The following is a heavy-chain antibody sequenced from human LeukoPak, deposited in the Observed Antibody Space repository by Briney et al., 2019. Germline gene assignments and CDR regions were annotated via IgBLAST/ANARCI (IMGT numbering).Heavy chain of an antibody. V-gene: IGHV3-30*02. J-gene: IGHJ4*02. CDR3: AKVGGWELREALDY. D-gene: IGHD1-26*01. CDR1: GFTFSSYG. CDR2: IRYDGSNK. Sequence: GGSLRLSCAASGFTFSSYGMHWVRQAPGKGLEWVAFIRYDGSNKYYADSVKGRFTISRDNAKNSLYLQMNSLRAEDTALYYCAKVGGWELREALDYWGQGTLVTVSS.